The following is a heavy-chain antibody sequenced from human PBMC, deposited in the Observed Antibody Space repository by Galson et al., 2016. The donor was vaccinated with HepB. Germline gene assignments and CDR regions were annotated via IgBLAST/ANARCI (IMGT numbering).Heavy chain of an antibody. D-gene: IGHD5-24*01. V-gene: IGHV4-34*09. CDR2: IYYSGST. J-gene: IGHJ3*02. CDR1: DASFSEYC. CDR3: AREEMATPRTDAFDI. Sequence: TLSLTCSLYDASFSEYCWTWIRQSPEKGLEWIGCIYYSGSTYYNPSLKSRVTISVDTAKNHFSLKLSSVPAADTAVYYCAREEMATPRTDAFDIWGQGTMVTVSS.